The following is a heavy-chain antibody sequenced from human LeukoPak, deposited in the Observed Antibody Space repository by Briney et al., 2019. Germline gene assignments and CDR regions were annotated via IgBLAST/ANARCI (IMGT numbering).Heavy chain of an antibody. CDR2: ISSDGRVE. Sequence: GGSLRLSCAASGFSFSSYEMNWVRQAPGKGLEWVSHISSDGRVETYVDSVGGRFTMSRDNAKNFLFLQMSGLRAEDAALYYCASGPPFLKYFEYWGQGTPVTVSS. CDR3: ASGPPFLKYFEY. J-gene: IGHJ4*02. V-gene: IGHV3-48*03. D-gene: IGHD3-3*01. CDR1: GFSFSSYE.